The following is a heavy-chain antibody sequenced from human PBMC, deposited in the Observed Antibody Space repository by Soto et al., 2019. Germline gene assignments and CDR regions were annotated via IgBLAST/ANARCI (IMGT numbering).Heavy chain of an antibody. J-gene: IGHJ6*02. CDR2: IYYSGST. V-gene: IGHV4-59*01. Sequence: SETLSLTCTVSGGSISSYYWSWIRQPPGKGLEWIGYIYYSGSTDYNPSLKSRVTISVDTSKNQFSLKLSSVTAADTAVYYCARGFLGDYYYYGMDVWGQGTTVTVSS. CDR1: GGSISSYY. CDR3: ARGFLGDYYYYGMDV. D-gene: IGHD7-27*01.